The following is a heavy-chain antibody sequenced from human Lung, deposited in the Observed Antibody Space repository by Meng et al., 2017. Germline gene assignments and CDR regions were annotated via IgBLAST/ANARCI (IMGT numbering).Heavy chain of an antibody. J-gene: IGHJ4*02. V-gene: IGHV6-1*01. Sequence: HVHLQLSAPGLVQTQQTLSLPCAISGDSVSSNSAAWNWIGQSPSRGLEGLGRTYYRSKWYDGYAVSVRSRITSNPDTSKNQFSLQLNSVTPEDTAVYYCARSQQWLDSWGQGTLVTVSS. CDR2: TYYRSKWYD. D-gene: IGHD6-19*01. CDR1: GDSVSSNSAA. CDR3: ARSQQWLDS.